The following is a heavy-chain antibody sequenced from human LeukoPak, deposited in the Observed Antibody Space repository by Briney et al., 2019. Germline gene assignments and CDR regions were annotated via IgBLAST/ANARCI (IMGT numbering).Heavy chain of an antibody. CDR1: GITFSNFE. CDR2: ISGSGSEK. Sequence: PGGSLRLSCTASGITFSNFEMNWVRQAPGKGLEWVSYISGSGSEKRYAESVRGRFTISRDNAKNSLYLQMDSLRVEDTAVYYCARDRDYSNSASGYWGQGTLVTVSS. V-gene: IGHV3-48*03. D-gene: IGHD6-6*01. CDR3: ARDRDYSNSASGY. J-gene: IGHJ4*02.